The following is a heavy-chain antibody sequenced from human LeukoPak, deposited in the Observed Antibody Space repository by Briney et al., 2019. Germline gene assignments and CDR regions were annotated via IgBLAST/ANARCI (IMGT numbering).Heavy chain of an antibody. J-gene: IGHJ3*02. CDR1: RGSVTSYY. CDR2: VYFSGDT. D-gene: IGHD2-15*01. V-gene: IGHV4-59*02. Sequence: SETLSLTCTVSRGSVTSYYCSWIRQPPGKGLEWIGDVYFSGDTKYSPSLQSRVTISLDTSQNQFSLRLRSVTAADTAVYYCARDPSHHSGTFDIWGQGTMVTVSS. CDR3: ARDPSHHSGTFDI.